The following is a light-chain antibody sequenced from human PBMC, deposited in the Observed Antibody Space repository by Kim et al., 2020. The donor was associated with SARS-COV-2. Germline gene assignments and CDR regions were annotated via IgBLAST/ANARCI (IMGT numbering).Light chain of an antibody. J-gene: IGKJ2*01. CDR3: QQYYSSPDT. CDR2: GAS. V-gene: IGKV3-20*01. Sequence: ETVLTQPPGTLSMSPGERATLSCRASQSVGSSYLAWYQQKPGQAPRLLIYGASSRATGIPDRFSGSGSGTDFTLTISRLEPEDFAVYYCQQYYSSPDTFGQGTKLEI. CDR1: QSVGSSY.